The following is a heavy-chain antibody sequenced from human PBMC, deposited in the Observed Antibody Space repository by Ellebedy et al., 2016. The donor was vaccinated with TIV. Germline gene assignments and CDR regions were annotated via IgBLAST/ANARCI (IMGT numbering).Heavy chain of an antibody. Sequence: AASVKVSCKASGYTFTDYYMHWVRQAPGQGLEWMGWLNPNSGGTKYAQKFQARVTMTRDMSISTAYMELSRLRSDDTAVYYCAREVDLSGRFPFDYWGQGTLVTVSS. D-gene: IGHD1-26*01. CDR3: AREVDLSGRFPFDY. V-gene: IGHV1-2*02. CDR1: GYTFTDYY. CDR2: LNPNSGGT. J-gene: IGHJ4*02.